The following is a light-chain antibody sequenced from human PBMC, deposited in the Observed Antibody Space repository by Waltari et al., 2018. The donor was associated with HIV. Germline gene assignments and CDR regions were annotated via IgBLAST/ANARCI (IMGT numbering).Light chain of an antibody. V-gene: IGLV3-21*04. J-gene: IGLJ2*01. CDR1: HIGSKS. CDR2: DAD. Sequence: SYVLTQPPSESVAPGKTARITCEGKHIGSKSVQWYQQKPGQEPVLVIYDADDRPSVIRELFSGSSAGNTATLTINRVEAGDEADYYCQVWDSSSDHRIVGGGTKLTVL. CDR3: QVWDSSSDHRI.